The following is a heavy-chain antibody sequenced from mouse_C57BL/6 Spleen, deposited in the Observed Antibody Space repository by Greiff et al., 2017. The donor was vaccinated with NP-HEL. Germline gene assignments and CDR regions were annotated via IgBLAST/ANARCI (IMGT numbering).Heavy chain of an antibody. CDR3: THEGMYYYGSSIMDY. D-gene: IGHD1-1*01. Sequence: QVQLQQSGAELVRPGASVTLSCKASGYTFTDYEMHWVKQTPVHGLEWIGAIDPETGGTAYNQKFKGKAILTADKSSSTAYMELRSLTSEDSAVYYCTHEGMYYYGSSIMDYWGQGTSVTVSS. CDR1: GYTFTDYE. V-gene: IGHV1-15*01. J-gene: IGHJ4*01. CDR2: IDPETGGT.